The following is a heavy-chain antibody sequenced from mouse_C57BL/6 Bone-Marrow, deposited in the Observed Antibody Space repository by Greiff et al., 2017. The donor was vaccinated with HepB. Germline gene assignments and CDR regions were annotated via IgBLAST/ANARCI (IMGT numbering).Heavy chain of an antibody. J-gene: IGHJ2*01. CDR3: ARGDYYGSFADY. CDR2: ISNGGGST. CDR1: GFTFSDYY. D-gene: IGHD1-1*01. V-gene: IGHV5-12*01. Sequence: EVKLEESGGGLVQPGGSLKLSCAASGFTFSDYYMYWVRQTPEKRLEWVAYISNGGGSTYYPDTVKGRFTISRDNAKNTLYLQMSRLKSEDTAMYYCARGDYYGSFADYWGQGTTLTVSS.